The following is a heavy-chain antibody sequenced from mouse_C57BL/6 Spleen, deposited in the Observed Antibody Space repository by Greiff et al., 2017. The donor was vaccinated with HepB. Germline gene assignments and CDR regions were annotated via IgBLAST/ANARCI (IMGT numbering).Heavy chain of an antibody. J-gene: IGHJ2*01. V-gene: IGHV3-6*01. Sequence: ESGPGLVKPSQSLSLTCSVTGYSITSGYYWNWIRQFPGNKLEWMGYISYDGSNNYNPSLKNRISITRDTSKNQFFLKLNSVTTEDTATYYCAREGFSYFDYWGQGTTLTVSS. CDR3: AREGFSYFDY. CDR2: ISYDGSN. CDR1: GYSITSGYY.